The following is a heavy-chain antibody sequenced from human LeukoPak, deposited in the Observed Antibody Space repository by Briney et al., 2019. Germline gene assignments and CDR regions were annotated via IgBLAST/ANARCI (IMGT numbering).Heavy chain of an antibody. CDR2: IYYIGST. CDR1: GGSISRSGYY. J-gene: IGHJ4*02. D-gene: IGHD3-3*01. CDR3: ARVRDDFFFDF. Sequence: SQTLSLTCSVSGGSISRSGYYWSWIRQHPGKGLEWIGYIYYIGSTYYNPSLESRVTISVDTSTDQFSLMVASVTAADTAVYYCARVRDDFFFDFWGQGTLVTVSS. V-gene: IGHV4-31*03.